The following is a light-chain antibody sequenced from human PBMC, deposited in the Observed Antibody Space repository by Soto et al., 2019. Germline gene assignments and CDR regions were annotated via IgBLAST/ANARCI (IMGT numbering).Light chain of an antibody. Sequence: QSVLTQPPSASGTPGQRVTISCSGSSSNIGSNYVYWYQQLPGTAPKLLIYMNHQRPSGVPDRFSGSKSVTSASLAISGLRSEDEADYYCAAWDDSLSGWVFCGGTQLTVL. CDR2: MNH. CDR3: AAWDDSLSGWV. CDR1: SSNIGSNY. V-gene: IGLV1-47*01. J-gene: IGLJ3*02.